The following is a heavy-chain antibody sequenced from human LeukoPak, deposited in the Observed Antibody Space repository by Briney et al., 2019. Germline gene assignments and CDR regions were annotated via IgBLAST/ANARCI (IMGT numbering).Heavy chain of an antibody. CDR2: ISAYTGNT. V-gene: IGHV1-18*04. CDR3: ARSGVGYFYDNTGYYPLDY. D-gene: IGHD3-22*01. Sequence: GASVKVSCKASGYTFTSYYIHWVRQAPGQGLEWMGWISAYTGNTNYAQNFQGRVTMTTDTSTSTAFMELRSLRSDDTAVYYCARSGVGYFYDNTGYYPLDYWGQGTLVTVSS. CDR1: GYTFTSYY. J-gene: IGHJ4*02.